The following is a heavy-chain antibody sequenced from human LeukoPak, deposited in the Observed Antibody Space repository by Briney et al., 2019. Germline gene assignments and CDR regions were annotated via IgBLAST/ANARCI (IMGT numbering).Heavy chain of an antibody. D-gene: IGHD1-1*01. CDR2: ISGSGGST. J-gene: IGHJ3*02. V-gene: IGHV3-23*01. CDR1: GFTFSSYA. Sequence: TGGSLRLSCAASGFTFSSYAMSWVRQAPGKGLEWVSAISGSGGSTYYADSVKGRFTISRDNAKNSLYLQMNSLRAEDTAVYYCARDRYNWNDDRAFDIWGQGTMVTVSS. CDR3: ARDRYNWNDDRAFDI.